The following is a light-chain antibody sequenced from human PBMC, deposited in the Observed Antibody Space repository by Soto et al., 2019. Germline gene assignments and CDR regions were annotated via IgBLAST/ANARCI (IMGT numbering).Light chain of an antibody. CDR2: YDS. CDR3: QVWDSSNDHPV. V-gene: IGLV3-21*04. Sequence: SYELTQAPSVSVAPGKTARISCGENNIGSKIVHWYQQKPGQAPVVVMSYDSDRPSGIPERLSGSNFGNTATLTISRVEAGDEADYYCQVWDSSNDHPVFGGGTQLTVL. CDR1: NIGSKI. J-gene: IGLJ2*01.